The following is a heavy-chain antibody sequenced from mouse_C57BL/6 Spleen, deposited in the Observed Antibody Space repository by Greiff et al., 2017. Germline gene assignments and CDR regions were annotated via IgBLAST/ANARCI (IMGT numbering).Heavy chain of an antibody. J-gene: IGHJ2*01. CDR3: ARNSNYEDYFDY. D-gene: IGHD2-5*01. Sequence: QVHVKQSGAELVRPGTSVKVSCKASGYAFTNYLIEWVKQRPGQGLEWIGVINPGSGGTNYNEKFKGKATLTADKSSSTAYMQLISLTSEDSAVYFCARNSNYEDYFDYWGQGTTLTVSS. CDR1: GYAFTNYL. CDR2: INPGSGGT. V-gene: IGHV1-54*01.